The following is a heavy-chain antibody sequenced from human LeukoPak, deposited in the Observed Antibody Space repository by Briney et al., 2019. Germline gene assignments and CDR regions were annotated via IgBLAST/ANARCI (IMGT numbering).Heavy chain of an antibody. CDR3: AKVAEYSSSWDPFDY. CDR1: GFTFSSYA. V-gene: IGHV3-23*01. D-gene: IGHD6-6*01. J-gene: IGHJ4*02. CDR2: ISGSGGST. Sequence: GGSLRLSCAASGFTFSSYAMSWVRQAPGKGLEWVSAISGSGGSTHYADSVKGRFTISRDNSKNTLYLQMNSLRAEDTAVYYCAKVAEYSSSWDPFDYWGQGTLVTVSS.